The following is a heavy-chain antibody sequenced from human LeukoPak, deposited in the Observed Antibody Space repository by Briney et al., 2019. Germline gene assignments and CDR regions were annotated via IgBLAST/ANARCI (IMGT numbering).Heavy chain of an antibody. CDR3: ARDQVYSSGTYLRYFQF. D-gene: IGHD3-22*01. CDR2: IFSGGAT. V-gene: IGHV3-53*01. CDR1: GFTVSGNY. J-gene: IGHJ1*01. Sequence: PGGSLRLSCAASGFTVSGNYMSWVRQAPGKGLEWVSLIFSGGATYYADSVKGRFTISRDNSKNTLYLQMNSLRAEDTAVYFCARDQVYSSGTYLRYFQFGGQGTLVTVSS.